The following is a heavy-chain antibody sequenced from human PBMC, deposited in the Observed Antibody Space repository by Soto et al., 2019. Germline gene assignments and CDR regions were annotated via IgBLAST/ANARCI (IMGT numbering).Heavy chain of an antibody. Sequence: ASVKVSCKASGGTFSRNSISWVRQAPGQGLEWMGGIIPIFGTPNYAQKFQGRLTITADESTSTAYMELSSLRSDDTAVYYCARVANCGGDCYYEVERETEHNYYYYGMDVCGQVTTVTVSS. CDR1: GGTFSRNS. CDR3: ARVANCGGDCYYEVERETEHNYYYYGMDV. CDR2: IIPIFGTP. V-gene: IGHV1-69*13. J-gene: IGHJ6*02. D-gene: IGHD2-21*02.